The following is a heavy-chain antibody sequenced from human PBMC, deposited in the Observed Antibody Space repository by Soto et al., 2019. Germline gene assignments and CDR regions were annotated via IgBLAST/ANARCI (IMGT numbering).Heavy chain of an antibody. D-gene: IGHD6-6*01. CDR1: GGSISSGDYY. CDR2: IYYSGST. Sequence: SETLSLTCTVSGGSISSGDYYWSWIRQPPGKGLEWIGYIYYSGSTYYNPSLKSRVTISVDTSKNQFSLKLSSVTAADTAVYYCATLVPAQMASKGNYFDYWGQGTLVTVSS. V-gene: IGHV4-30-4*01. J-gene: IGHJ4*02. CDR3: ATLVPAQMASKGNYFDY.